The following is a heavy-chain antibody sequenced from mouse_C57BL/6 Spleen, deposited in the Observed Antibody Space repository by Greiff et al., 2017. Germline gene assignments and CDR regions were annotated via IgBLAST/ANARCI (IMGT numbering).Heavy chain of an antibody. Sequence: VQLQQSGAELVRPGASVTLSCKASGYTFTDYEMHWVKQTPVHGLEWIGAIDPETGGTAYNQKFKGKAILTADKSSSTAYMELRSLTSEDSAVYYCTGGWLLRDYWGQGTTLTVPS. CDR1: GYTFTDYE. CDR2: IDPETGGT. V-gene: IGHV1-15*01. J-gene: IGHJ2*01. D-gene: IGHD2-3*01. CDR3: TGGWLLRDY.